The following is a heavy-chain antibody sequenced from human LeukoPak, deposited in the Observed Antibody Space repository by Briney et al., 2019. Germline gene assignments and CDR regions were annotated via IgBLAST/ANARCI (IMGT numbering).Heavy chain of an antibody. Sequence: GGSLRLSCEGSGFSFSSYWMTWVRQLPGKGPEGVADIRQDESERYFADSVKGRFTIARDNAKKSVYLQMSRLRAEDRGRYYCARLSAYYYASYFYYYMDVWGKGTTVTISS. CDR3: ARLSAYYYASYFYYYMDV. V-gene: IGHV3-7*01. CDR1: GFSFSSYW. D-gene: IGHD3-10*01. J-gene: IGHJ6*03. CDR2: IRQDESER.